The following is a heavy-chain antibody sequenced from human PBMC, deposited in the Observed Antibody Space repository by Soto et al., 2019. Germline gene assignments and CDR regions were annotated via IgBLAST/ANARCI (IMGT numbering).Heavy chain of an antibody. V-gene: IGHV3-23*01. CDR1: VFTFSSSA. J-gene: IGHJ4*02. D-gene: IGHD1-1*01. Sequence: GGSLRLSCAASVFTFSSSAIDWVRQAPGKGLEWVSAITVSGACAYDADSVKGRFTISRDNSQNTLFLKLNSLSAEDTAVYYCARGSSTGWNVNGRDYFDYWAQGAMVTVSS. CDR2: ITVSGACA. CDR3: ARGSSTGWNVNGRDYFDY.